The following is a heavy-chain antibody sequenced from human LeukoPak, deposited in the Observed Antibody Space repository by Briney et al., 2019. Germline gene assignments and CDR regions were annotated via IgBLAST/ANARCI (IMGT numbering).Heavy chain of an antibody. CDR2: ISDSGGST. Sequence: PGGSLRLSCAASGFTFSSYAMSWVRQAPGKGLEWVSAISDSGGSTYYADSVKGRFTISRDNSKNTLYLQMNSLRAEDTAVYYCAKDLYYDSSGTIDYWGQGTLVTVSS. CDR1: GFTFSSYA. J-gene: IGHJ4*02. V-gene: IGHV3-23*01. D-gene: IGHD3-22*01. CDR3: AKDLYYDSSGTIDY.